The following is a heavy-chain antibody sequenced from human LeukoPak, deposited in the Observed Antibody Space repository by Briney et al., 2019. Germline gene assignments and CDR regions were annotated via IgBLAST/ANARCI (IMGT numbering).Heavy chain of an antibody. Sequence: GGSLRLSCAASGFTFSSYAMHWVRQAPGKGLEWVANIKQDGREKYHVDSVKGRFTISRDNAKNSLYLQMNSLRAEDTAVYYCARSGGIAAAGTMYWGQGTLVTVSS. D-gene: IGHD6-13*01. V-gene: IGHV3-7*01. CDR2: IKQDGREK. J-gene: IGHJ4*02. CDR1: GFTFSSYA. CDR3: ARSGGIAAAGTMY.